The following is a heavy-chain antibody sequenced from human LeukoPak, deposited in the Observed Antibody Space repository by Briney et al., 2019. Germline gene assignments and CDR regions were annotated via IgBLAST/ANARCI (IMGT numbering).Heavy chain of an antibody. J-gene: IGHJ4*02. CDR2: IIPMFGVA. CDR1: GGTFSSYA. V-gene: IGHV1-69*10. CDR3: ARDSPTNYYDAG. D-gene: IGHD3-22*01. Sequence: ASVKVSCKASGGTFSSYAISWVRQAPGQGLEWMGGIIPMFGVANYAQKFQGRVTITADKSTSIAYMELSSLRSEDTAVYYCARDSPTNYYDAGWGQGTLVTVSS.